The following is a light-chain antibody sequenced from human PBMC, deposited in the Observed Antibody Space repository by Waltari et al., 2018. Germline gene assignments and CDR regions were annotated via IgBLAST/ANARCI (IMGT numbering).Light chain of an antibody. J-gene: IGLJ2*01. CDR3: SAWDDSLNGLVI. CDR1: WSNIGTNV. V-gene: IGLV1-44*01. Sequence: QSLLTQPPSASGTPGQTVTISCSGSWSNIGTNVVSWYQQLPGTAPKLLIHSNNQRPSGVPDRFSCSKAGTSASLAISGLQSADEADYYCSAWDDSLNGLVIFGGGTKLTVL. CDR2: SNN.